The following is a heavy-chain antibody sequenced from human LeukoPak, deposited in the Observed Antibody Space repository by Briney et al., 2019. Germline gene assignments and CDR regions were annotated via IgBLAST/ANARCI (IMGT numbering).Heavy chain of an antibody. CDR1: GYTFTGYY. V-gene: IGHV1-2*02. CDR3: ASGDHRGGDYSSGN. D-gene: IGHD4-17*01. Sequence: GASVKVSCKASGYTFTGYYMHWVRQAPGQGLEWMGWINPNSGGTNYAQKFRGRVTVTRDTSITTAYMELSRLRSDDTAVYYCASGDHRGGDYSSGNWGQGTLVTVSS. CDR2: INPNSGGT. J-gene: IGHJ4*02.